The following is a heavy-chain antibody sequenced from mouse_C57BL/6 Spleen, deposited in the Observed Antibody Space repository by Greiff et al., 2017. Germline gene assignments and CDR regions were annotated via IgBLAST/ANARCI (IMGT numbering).Heavy chain of an antibody. J-gene: IGHJ4*01. CDR1: GYAFSSSW. Sequence: QVQLKQSGPELVKPGASVKISCKASGYAFSSSWMNWVKQRPGKGLEWIGRIYPGDGDTNYNGKFKGKATLTADKSSSTAYMQLSSLTSEDSAVYFCARNGDGNFDYYAMDYWGQGTSVTVSS. CDR3: ARNGDGNFDYYAMDY. V-gene: IGHV1-82*01. CDR2: IYPGDGDT. D-gene: IGHD2-1*01.